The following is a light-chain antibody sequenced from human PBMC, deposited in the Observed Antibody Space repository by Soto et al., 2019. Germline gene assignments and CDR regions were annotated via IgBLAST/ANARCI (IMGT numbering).Light chain of an antibody. J-gene: IGKJ2*01. V-gene: IGKV1-9*01. CDR2: AAS. CDR1: QGINSF. Sequence: DIQLTQSPSFLSASVGDRVTITCRASQGINSFLAWFQQKPGKAPNLLISAASTLQSGVPSRFSGSGSETEFTLTNTSLQPEDSAPYYCQQRNSYPRTFGQGTKVEIK. CDR3: QQRNSYPRT.